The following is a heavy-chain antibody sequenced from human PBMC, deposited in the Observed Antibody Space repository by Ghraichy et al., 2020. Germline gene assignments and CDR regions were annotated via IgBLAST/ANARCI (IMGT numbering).Heavy chain of an antibody. Sequence: ASVKVSCKASGYTFTSYGISWVRQAPGQGLEWMGWITAHNGDTNYAQNFQGRVTMATDTSKSIAYMELRSLGSDDTAVYYCARYLVASGSYYADYWGQGTLVTVSS. J-gene: IGHJ4*02. CDR2: ITAHNGDT. CDR1: GYTFTSYG. D-gene: IGHD1-26*01. V-gene: IGHV1-18*01. CDR3: ARYLVASGSYYADY.